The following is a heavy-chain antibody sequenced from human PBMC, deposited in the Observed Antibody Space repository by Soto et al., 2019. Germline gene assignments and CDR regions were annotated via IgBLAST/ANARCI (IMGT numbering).Heavy chain of an antibody. CDR3: ERDKITGLFDY. V-gene: IGHV4-34*01. CDR1: GGSFIGYS. CDR2: INHSGST. D-gene: IGHD2-8*02. Sequence: QVQLQQWGAGLLKPSETLSLTCAVYGGSFIGYSWTWIRQPPGTGLEWIGEINHSGSTNYNPSLKSRVTISVATSKNQFSLRLTSVTAADTAVYYCERDKITGLFDYWGQGTLVTVSS. J-gene: IGHJ4*02.